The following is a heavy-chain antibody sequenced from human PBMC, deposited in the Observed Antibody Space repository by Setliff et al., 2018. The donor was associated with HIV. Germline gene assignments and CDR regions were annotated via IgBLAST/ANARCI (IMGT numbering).Heavy chain of an antibody. CDR3: AKSSGSYPLGFDP. V-gene: IGHV5-51*01. CDR1: GYYFPNSW. J-gene: IGHJ5*02. Sequence: GESLKISCQGFGYYFPNSWIVWVRQMPGKGLEWMGVIYPGDSDTMYSPVFEGQVIISVDTSINTAYLQWNSLKASDSGIYYCAKSSGSYPLGFDPWGQGTLVTVSS. D-gene: IGHD3-16*02. CDR2: IYPGDSDT.